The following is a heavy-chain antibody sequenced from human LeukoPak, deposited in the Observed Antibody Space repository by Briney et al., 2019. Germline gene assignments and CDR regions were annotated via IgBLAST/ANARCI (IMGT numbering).Heavy chain of an antibody. Sequence: GASVKVSCMASGYTFTGYYMHWVRQAPGQGLEWMGWINPNSGGTNYAQKFQGRVTMTRDTSISTAYMELSRLRSDDTAVYYCARDPFPYYYDSSGYYYDLLFDYWGQGTLVTVSS. D-gene: IGHD3-22*01. CDR3: ARDPFPYYYDSSGYYYDLLFDY. CDR2: INPNSGGT. V-gene: IGHV1-2*02. J-gene: IGHJ4*02. CDR1: GYTFTGYY.